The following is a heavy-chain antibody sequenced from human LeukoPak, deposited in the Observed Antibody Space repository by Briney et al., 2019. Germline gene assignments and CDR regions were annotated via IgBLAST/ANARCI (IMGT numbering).Heavy chain of an antibody. CDR3: AREGYCSGGSCYSDPFDY. CDR1: GFTFSSYS. D-gene: IGHD2-15*01. J-gene: IGHJ4*02. Sequence: KPGGSLRLSCAASGFTFSSYSMNWVRQAPGKGLEWVSSISSSSSYIYHADSVKGRFTISRDNAKNSLYLQMNSLRAEDTAVYYCAREGYCSGGSCYSDPFDYWGQGTLVTVSS. CDR2: ISSSSSYI. V-gene: IGHV3-21*01.